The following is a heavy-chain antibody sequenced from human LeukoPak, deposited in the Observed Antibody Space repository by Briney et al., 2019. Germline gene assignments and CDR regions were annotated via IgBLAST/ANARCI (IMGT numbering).Heavy chain of an antibody. CDR2: IYYSGST. D-gene: IGHD2-2*01. V-gene: IGHV4-59*01. CDR1: GGSISSYY. CDR3: ARVPAAVGDYYYYMDV. J-gene: IGHJ6*03. Sequence: SETLSLTCTVSGGSISSYYWSWIRQPPGKGLEWIGYIYYSGSTNYNPSLKGRVTISVDTSKNQFSLKLSSVTAADTAVYYCARVPAAVGDYYYYMDVWGKGTTVTVSS.